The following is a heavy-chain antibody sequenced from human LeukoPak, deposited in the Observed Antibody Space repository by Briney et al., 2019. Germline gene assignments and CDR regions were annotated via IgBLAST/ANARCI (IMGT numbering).Heavy chain of an antibody. CDR2: IYYSGST. V-gene: IGHV4-59*01. CDR3: AKDGTSYYYIYY. Sequence: PSETLSLTCTVSGGSISSYYWSWIRQPPGKGLEWIGCIYYSGSTNYNPSLKSRVTISVDTSKNQFSLKLSSVTAADTAVYYCAKDGTSYYYIYYWGQGTLVTVSS. D-gene: IGHD2/OR15-2a*01. J-gene: IGHJ4*02. CDR1: GGSISSYY.